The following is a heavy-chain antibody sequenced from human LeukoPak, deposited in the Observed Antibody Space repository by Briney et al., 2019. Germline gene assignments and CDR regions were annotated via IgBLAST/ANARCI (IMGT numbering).Heavy chain of an antibody. Sequence: GESLKISCKGSGYSFTSYWIGWVRQMPGKGLEWMGIIYPGDSDPRYSPSFQGQVTISADKSISTAYLQWSSLKASDTAMYYCARRRGSSWEGNAFDIWGQGTMVTVSS. J-gene: IGHJ3*02. CDR2: IYPGDSDP. CDR3: ARRRGSSWEGNAFDI. V-gene: IGHV5-51*01. D-gene: IGHD6-13*01. CDR1: GYSFTSYW.